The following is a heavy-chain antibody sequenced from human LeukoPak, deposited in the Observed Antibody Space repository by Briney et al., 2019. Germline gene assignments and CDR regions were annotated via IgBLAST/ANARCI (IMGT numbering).Heavy chain of an antibody. V-gene: IGHV3-74*01. CDR1: EFAFSSYW. Sequence: GGSLRLSCAASEFAFSSYWMHWVRQAPGKGLVWVSRIKSDGSSTSYADSVKGRFTISRDNAKNTLYLQMNSLRAEDTAVYYCAKEKGYLGSRGYYFDYWGQGTLVTVSS. CDR2: IKSDGSST. D-gene: IGHD2-2*01. CDR3: AKEKGYLGSRGYYFDY. J-gene: IGHJ4*02.